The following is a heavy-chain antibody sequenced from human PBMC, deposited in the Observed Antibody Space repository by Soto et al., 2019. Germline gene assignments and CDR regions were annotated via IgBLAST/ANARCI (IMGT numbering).Heavy chain of an antibody. J-gene: IGHJ3*02. CDR1: GGTFSSYA. V-gene: IGHV1-69*01. CDR3: ARTPYYDYVWGSYRYSVSDAFDI. CDR2: IIPIFGTA. Sequence: QVQLVQSGAEVKKPGSSVKVSCKASGGTFSSYAISWVRQAPGQGREWMGGIIPIFGTANYAQKFQGRVTITADESTSTAYMELSSLRSEDTAVYYCARTPYYDYVWGSYRYSVSDAFDIWGQGTMVTVSS. D-gene: IGHD3-16*02.